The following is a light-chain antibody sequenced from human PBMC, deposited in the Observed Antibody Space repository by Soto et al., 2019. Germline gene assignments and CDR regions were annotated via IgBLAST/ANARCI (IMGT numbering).Light chain of an antibody. J-gene: IGKJ2*01. CDR3: QQYKKGYT. CDR2: GAS. V-gene: IGKV3-15*01. CDR1: QSVSSN. Sequence: EIVMTQSPATLSVSPGERATLSCRASQSVSSNLAWYQQKPGQAPRLLIYGASTRATGIPARFSGSGSGTEFTLTISRLQSEDFAVYYCQQYKKGYTFGQGTKLQIK.